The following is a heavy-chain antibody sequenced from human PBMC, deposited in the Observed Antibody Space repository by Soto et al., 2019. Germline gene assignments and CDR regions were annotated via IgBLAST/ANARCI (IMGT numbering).Heavy chain of an antibody. J-gene: IGHJ4*02. CDR1: GGSISSSSYY. Sequence: ASETLSLTCTVSGGSISSSSYYWGWIRQPPGKGLEWIGYIYYSGSTNYNPSLTSRVTISVDTSKNQFSLKLSSVTAADTAVYYCARHRYSYGVYYFDYWGQGTLVTVSS. D-gene: IGHD5-18*01. CDR3: ARHRYSYGVYYFDY. CDR2: IYYSGST. V-gene: IGHV4-61*05.